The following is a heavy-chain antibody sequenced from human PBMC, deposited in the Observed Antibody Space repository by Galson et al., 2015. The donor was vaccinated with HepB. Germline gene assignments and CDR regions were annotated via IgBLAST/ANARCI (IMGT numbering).Heavy chain of an antibody. CDR1: GFTFDDYA. V-gene: IGHV3-9*01. J-gene: IGHJ4*02. CDR3: AKDRGGYFTSGFDY. CDR2: ISCNSGSI. Sequence: SLRLSCAASGFTFDDYAMHWVRQAPGKGLEWVSGISCNSGSIGYADSVKGRFTIPRDNAKNSLYLQMNSMRAEDTALYYCAKDRGGYFTSGFDYWGQGTLVTVSS. D-gene: IGHD6-25*01.